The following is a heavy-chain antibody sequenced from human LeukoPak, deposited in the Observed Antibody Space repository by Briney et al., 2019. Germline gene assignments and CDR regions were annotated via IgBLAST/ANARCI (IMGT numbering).Heavy chain of an antibody. D-gene: IGHD5/OR15-5a*01. J-gene: IGHJ4*02. CDR2: SSYSGST. CDR3: GRDCVSGIDY. Sequence: SETLSLTCTVSGVSISSADYYWSWIRQPPGKGLEWIGYSSYSGSTSYNPSLNSRVTISVDTSKNQFSLRLSSVTAADTAVYYCGRDCVSGIDYWGQGTLVTVSS. CDR1: GVSISSADYY. V-gene: IGHV4-30-4*01.